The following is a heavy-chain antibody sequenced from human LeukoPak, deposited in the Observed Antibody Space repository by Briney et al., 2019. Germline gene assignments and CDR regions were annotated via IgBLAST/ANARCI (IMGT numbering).Heavy chain of an antibody. V-gene: IGHV1-2*02. CDR3: ARATDTAMVTP. CDR2: INPNSGGT. J-gene: IGHJ5*02. Sequence: ASVTVSFKASGYTFTVYYMHWVRQAPGQGREWMGWINPNSGGTNYAQKFQGRVTMTRDTSISTAYMELSSLRSEDTAVYYCARATDTAMVTPWGQGTLVTVSS. D-gene: IGHD5-18*01. CDR1: GYTFTVYY.